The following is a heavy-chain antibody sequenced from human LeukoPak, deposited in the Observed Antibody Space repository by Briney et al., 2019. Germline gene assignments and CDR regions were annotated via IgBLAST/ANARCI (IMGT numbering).Heavy chain of an antibody. J-gene: IGHJ5*02. Sequence: SETLSLTCTVSGGSISSYFWSWIRQPAGKGLEWIGRIYTSGSTNYNPSLKSRVTMSVDTSKNQFSLKLSSVTAADTAVYYCARSPGTRAQQWFDPWGQGTLVTVSS. D-gene: IGHD3-10*01. CDR2: IYTSGST. CDR1: GGSISSYF. CDR3: ARSPGTRAQQWFDP. V-gene: IGHV4-4*07.